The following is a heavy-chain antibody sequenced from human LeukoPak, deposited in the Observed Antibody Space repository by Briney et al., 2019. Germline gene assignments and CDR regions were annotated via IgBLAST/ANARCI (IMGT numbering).Heavy chain of an antibody. Sequence: GGSLRLSCAASGFTFSSYGMSWVRQAPGKGLEWVANIKQDGSEKYYVDSVKGRFTISRDNAKNSLYLQMNSLRAEDTAVYYCAREMTLYYYYYYMDVWGKGTTVTVSS. CDR3: AREMTLYYYYYYMDV. V-gene: IGHV3-7*01. J-gene: IGHJ6*03. CDR1: GFTFSSYG. CDR2: IKQDGSEK.